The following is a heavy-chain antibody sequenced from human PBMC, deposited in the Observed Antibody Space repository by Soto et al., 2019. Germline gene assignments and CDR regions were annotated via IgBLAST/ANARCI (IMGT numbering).Heavy chain of an antibody. CDR2: IYSGGST. Sequence: EVQLVESGGGLVQPGGSLRLSCAASGFTVSSNYMSWVRHAPWKGLEWVSVIYSGGSTYYADSVKGRFTISRDNSKNTLYLQMNSLRAEDTDVYYCARCGVILIGCYGMDVWGRGTTVTVSS. V-gene: IGHV3-66*01. CDR1: GFTVSSNY. CDR3: ARCGVILIGCYGMDV. D-gene: IGHD3-9*01. J-gene: IGHJ6*02.